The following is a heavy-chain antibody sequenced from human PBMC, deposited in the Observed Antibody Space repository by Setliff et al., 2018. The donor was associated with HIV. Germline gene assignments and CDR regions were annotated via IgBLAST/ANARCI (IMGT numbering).Heavy chain of an antibody. CDR2: IGGKGYNGTT. J-gene: IGHJ4*02. CDR1: GFTFAHQA. V-gene: IGHV3-49*04. CDR3: STSDFGWS. Sequence: TGGSLRLSCTTSGFTFAHQAMTWVRQAPGKGLEWVGFIGGKGYNGTTQYAASVKGRFMISRDDSKSIAYLQINSLKTEDTAVYYCSTSDFGWSWGQGTLVTVSS. D-gene: IGHD6-19*01.